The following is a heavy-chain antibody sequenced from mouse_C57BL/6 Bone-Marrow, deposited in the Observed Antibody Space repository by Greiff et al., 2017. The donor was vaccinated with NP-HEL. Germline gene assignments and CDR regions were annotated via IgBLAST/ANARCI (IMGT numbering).Heavy chain of an antibody. Sequence: QVTLKESGPGILQSSQTLSLTCSFSGFSLSTFGMGVSWIRQPSGKGLEWLAHIYWDDDKRYNPSLKSRLTISKDTSRNQVFLKITSVDTADTATYYCARKGYWYFDVWGTGTTVTVSS. CDR3: ARKGYWYFDV. CDR1: GFSLSTFGMG. J-gene: IGHJ1*03. V-gene: IGHV8-12*01. CDR2: IYWDDDK.